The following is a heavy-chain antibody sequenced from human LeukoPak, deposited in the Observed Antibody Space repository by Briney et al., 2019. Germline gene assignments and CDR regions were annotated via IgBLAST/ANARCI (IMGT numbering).Heavy chain of an antibody. CDR1: GFTFSDYY. V-gene: IGHV3-11*04. J-gene: IGHJ5*02. D-gene: IGHD2-15*01. CDR2: ISSSGSTI. Sequence: PGGSLRLSCAASGFTFSDYYMSWIRQAPGKGLEWVSYISSSGSTIYYADSVKGRFTISRDNAKNTLYLQMNSLRAEDTAVYYCARDSNIVVVVAATKTNWFDPWGQGTLVTVSS. CDR3: ARDSNIVVVVAATKTNWFDP.